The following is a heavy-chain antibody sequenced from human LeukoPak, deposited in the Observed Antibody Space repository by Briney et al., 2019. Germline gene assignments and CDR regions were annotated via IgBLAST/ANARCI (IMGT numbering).Heavy chain of an antibody. CDR1: GGSISSSSYY. V-gene: IGHV4-39*07. Sequence: SETLSLTCTVSGGSISSSSYYWGWIRQPPGKGLEWIGSIYYSGSTYYNPSLKSRVTISVDTSKNQFSLKLSSVTAADTAVYYCARNYDSSGYYGGDAFDIWGQGTMVTVSS. CDR3: ARNYDSSGYYGGDAFDI. D-gene: IGHD3-22*01. J-gene: IGHJ3*02. CDR2: IYYSGST.